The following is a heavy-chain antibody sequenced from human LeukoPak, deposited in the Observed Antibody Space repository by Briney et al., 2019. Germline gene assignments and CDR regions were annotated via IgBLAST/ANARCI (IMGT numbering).Heavy chain of an antibody. CDR2: IIPIFGTT. D-gene: IGHD3-22*01. Sequence: GASVKVSCKASGYTFTSYGISWVRQAPGQGLEWMGGIIPIFGTTNYAQKFQGRVTITADEFTSTAYMELSSLRSEDTAVYYCATEGPNYYDSSGYAFDYWGQGTLVTVSS. CDR3: ATEGPNYYDSSGYAFDY. V-gene: IGHV1-69*13. J-gene: IGHJ4*02. CDR1: GYTFTSYG.